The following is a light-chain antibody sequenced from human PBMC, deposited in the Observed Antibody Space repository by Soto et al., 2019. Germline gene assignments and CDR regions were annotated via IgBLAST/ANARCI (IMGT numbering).Light chain of an antibody. CDR2: DVS. V-gene: IGLV2-14*03. CDR1: SSDVGGYNY. CDR3: SSYTSSTTNV. J-gene: IGLJ1*01. Sequence: QSVLTQPASVSGSPGHSITISCTGTSSDVGGYNYVSWYQQHPGKAPKLLINDVSNRPSGISDRFSGSKSGNTASLTISGLQAEDEADYYCSSYTSSTTNVFGTGTKVTVL.